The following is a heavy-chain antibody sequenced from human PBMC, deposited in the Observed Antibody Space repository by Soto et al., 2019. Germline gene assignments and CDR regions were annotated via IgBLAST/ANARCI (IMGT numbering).Heavy chain of an antibody. CDR2: INAGNGNT. J-gene: IGHJ6*03. CDR3: ARGGRSSGGSVQNYYYYYYMDV. CDR1: GYTFTSYA. D-gene: IGHD2-15*01. V-gene: IGHV1-3*01. Sequence: ASVKVSCKASGYTFTSYAMHWVRQAPGQRLEWMGWINAGNGNTKYSQKFQGRVTITRDTSASTAYMELSSLRSEDTAVYYCARGGRSSGGSVQNYYYYYYMDVWGKGTTVTVSS.